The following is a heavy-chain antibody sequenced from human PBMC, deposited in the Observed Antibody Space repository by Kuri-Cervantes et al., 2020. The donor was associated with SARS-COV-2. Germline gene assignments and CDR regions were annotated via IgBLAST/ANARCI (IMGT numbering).Heavy chain of an antibody. D-gene: IGHD1/OR15-1a*01. J-gene: IGHJ1*01. CDR3: ARGNKYLQH. V-gene: IGHV3-33*08. CDR1: GFTFSSYG. Sequence: LSLTCAASGFTFSSYGMHWVRQAPGKGLEWVAVIWYGGSNKYYADSVKGRFTISRDNSKNTLYLQMNSLRAEDTAVYYCARGNKYLQHWGQGTLVTVSS. CDR2: IWYGGSNK.